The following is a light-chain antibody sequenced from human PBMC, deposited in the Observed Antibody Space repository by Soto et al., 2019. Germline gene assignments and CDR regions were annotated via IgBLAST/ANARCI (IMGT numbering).Light chain of an antibody. CDR1: QTISSW. J-gene: IGKJ1*01. CDR2: KAS. V-gene: IGKV1-5*03. Sequence: DIQMTQSPSTLSGSVGDRFTITCRASQTISSWLAWYQQKPGKAPKLLIYKASTLKSGIPSRFSGSGSGTEFTLTISSLQPDDFATYYCQHYNSYSEAFGQGTKVEIK. CDR3: QHYNSYSEA.